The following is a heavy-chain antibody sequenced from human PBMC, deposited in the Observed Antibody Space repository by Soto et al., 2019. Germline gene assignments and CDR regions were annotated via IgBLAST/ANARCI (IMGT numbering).Heavy chain of an antibody. V-gene: IGHV4-31*03. CDR1: GGSISSSNYY. CDR3: ARDLKPSGSQAGFDP. CDR2: IYYSGNT. D-gene: IGHD3-10*01. Sequence: PSETLSLTCTVSGGSISSSNYYWSWIRQHPGKGLEYIGYIYYSGNTYFNPSLKRRVTMSVDTSKNQFSLRLSSVSAADTALYYCARDLKPSGSQAGFDPWGQGTLVTVSS. J-gene: IGHJ5*02.